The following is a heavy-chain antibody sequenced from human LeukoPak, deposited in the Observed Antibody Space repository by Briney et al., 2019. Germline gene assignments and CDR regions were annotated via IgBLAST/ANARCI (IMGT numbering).Heavy chain of an antibody. CDR2: IYYSGST. Sequence: SETLSLTCTVSGGSISSSSYYWGWIRQPPGKGLEWIGSIYYSGSTYYNPSLKSRVTISVDTSKNQFSLKLSSVTAADTAVYYCARGLSGVYDVGLFDYWGQGTLVTVSS. CDR3: ARGLSGVYDVGLFDY. D-gene: IGHD5/OR15-5a*01. J-gene: IGHJ4*02. V-gene: IGHV4-39*07. CDR1: GGSISSSSYY.